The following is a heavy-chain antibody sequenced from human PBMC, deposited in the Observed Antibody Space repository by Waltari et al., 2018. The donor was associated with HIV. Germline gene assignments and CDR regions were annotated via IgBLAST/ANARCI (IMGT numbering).Heavy chain of an antibody. D-gene: IGHD2-8*01. Sequence: EVQLVESGGGLVQPGGSLRLSCAASGFTFSLYWMSWVRQAPGKGLEWVANIKQNGIEKHYVDSVKGRFTICRDNAKKSLYLQMNSLRAEDTAVYYCARMGLMMYAIGAFDIWGQGTMVTVSS. J-gene: IGHJ3*02. CDR1: GFTFSLYW. V-gene: IGHV3-7*01. CDR2: IKQNGIEK. CDR3: ARMGLMMYAIGAFDI.